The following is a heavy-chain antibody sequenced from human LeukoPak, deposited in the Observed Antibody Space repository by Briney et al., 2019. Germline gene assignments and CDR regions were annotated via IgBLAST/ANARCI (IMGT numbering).Heavy chain of an antibody. Sequence: TGGSLRLSCAASGFTFCCHAMSWVPQAPGKGLEWVSTISGSGGSTYYADSVKGRFTISRDNSKNTLYLQMNSLRAEDTAVYYCAKESDGDYGINWFDPWGQGTLVTVSS. J-gene: IGHJ5*02. CDR3: AKESDGDYGINWFDP. D-gene: IGHD4-17*01. CDR2: ISGSGGST. V-gene: IGHV3-23*01. CDR1: GFTFCCHA.